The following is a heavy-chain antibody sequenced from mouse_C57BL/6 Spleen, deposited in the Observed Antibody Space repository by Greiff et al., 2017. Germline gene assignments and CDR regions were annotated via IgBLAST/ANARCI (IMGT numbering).Heavy chain of an antibody. CDR2: IRSKSNNYAT. D-gene: IGHD3-3*01. CDR1: GFSFNTYA. J-gene: IGHJ4*01. CDR3: VRRGTGYAMDY. Sequence: EVKVEESGGGLVQPKGSLKLSCAASGFSFNTYAMNWVRQAPGKGLEWVARIRSKSNNYATYYADSVKDRFTISRDDSESMLYLQMNNLKTEDTAMYYCVRRGTGYAMDYWGQGTSVTVSS. V-gene: IGHV10-1*01.